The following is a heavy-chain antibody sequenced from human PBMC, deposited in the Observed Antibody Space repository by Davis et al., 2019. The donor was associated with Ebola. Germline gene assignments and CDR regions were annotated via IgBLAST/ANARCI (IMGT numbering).Heavy chain of an antibody. CDR1: GFTFSSYS. J-gene: IGHJ6*03. D-gene: IGHD3-3*01. CDR3: ARETLAYGVVPNAMDV. CDR2: ISSSDSYI. Sequence: PGGSLRLSCAASGFTFSSYSMNWVRQAPGKGLEWVSSISSSDSYIYYADSVKGRFTISRDNAKNSLYLQMNSLRAEDTALYYCARETLAYGVVPNAMDVWGKGTTVTVSS. V-gene: IGHV3-21*04.